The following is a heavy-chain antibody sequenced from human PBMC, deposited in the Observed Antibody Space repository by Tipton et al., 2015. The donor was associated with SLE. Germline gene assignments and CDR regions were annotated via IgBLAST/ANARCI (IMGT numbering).Heavy chain of an antibody. V-gene: IGHV1-18*01. D-gene: IGHD3-22*01. CDR2: ISAYNGNT. CDR3: ARHVRRITMIGVVTKAYYYGKDV. CDR1: GYTFTSYG. J-gene: IGHJ6*02. Sequence: QSGAEVKKPGASVKVSCKASGYTFTSYGISWVRQAPGQGLEWMGWISAYNGNTNYAQKLQGRVTMTTDTSTSTAYMELRSLRSDDTGVYYCARHVRRITMIGVVTKAYYYGKDVWRPGTTVTVSS.